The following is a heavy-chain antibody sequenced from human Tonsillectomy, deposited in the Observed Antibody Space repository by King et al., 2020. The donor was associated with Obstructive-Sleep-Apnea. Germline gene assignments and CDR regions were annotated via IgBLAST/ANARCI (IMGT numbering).Heavy chain of an antibody. V-gene: IGHV4-59*08. CDR3: ARHGGYYDAGYFDY. CDR1: GGSISSYY. CDR2: ISYTGNT. J-gene: IGHJ4*02. D-gene: IGHD3-3*01. Sequence: VPLQESGPGLVKPAETLSLTCTVSGGSISSYYWSWIRQPPGKGLDWVAYISYTGNTNYNPSLKSRVTISIDMSKNQFSLKLSSVTAADTAVYYCARHGGYYDAGYFDYWGQGALVTVSS.